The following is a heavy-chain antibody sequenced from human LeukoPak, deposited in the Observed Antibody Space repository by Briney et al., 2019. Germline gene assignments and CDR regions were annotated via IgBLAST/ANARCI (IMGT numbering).Heavy chain of an antibody. CDR3: ATGGPPYDYVWGSYSY. CDR1: GYTLTELS. Sequence: ASVKVSCKVSGYTLTELSMHWVRQAPGKGLEWMGGFDPEDGETIYAQKFQGRVTMTEDTSTDTAYMELSSLRSEDTAVYYCATGGPPYDYVWGSYSYWGQGTLVTVSS. CDR2: FDPEDGET. J-gene: IGHJ4*02. D-gene: IGHD3-16*01. V-gene: IGHV1-24*01.